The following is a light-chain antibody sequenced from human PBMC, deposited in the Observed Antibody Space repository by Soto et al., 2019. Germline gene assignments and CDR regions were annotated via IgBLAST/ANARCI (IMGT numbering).Light chain of an antibody. Sequence: EIVLTQSPATLSLSPGERATLSCRASQSVSSYLAWYQQKPGQAPRLLIYDASNRATGIPARFSGSGSVTDFTLTISSLAPEDFAVYYCQQSSNRPMTFGQGTRLEIK. CDR2: DAS. CDR3: QQSSNRPMT. J-gene: IGKJ5*01. V-gene: IGKV3-11*01. CDR1: QSVSSY.